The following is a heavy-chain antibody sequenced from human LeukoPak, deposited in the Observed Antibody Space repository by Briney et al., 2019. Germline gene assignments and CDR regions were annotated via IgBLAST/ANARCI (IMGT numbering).Heavy chain of an antibody. D-gene: IGHD3-16*01. Sequence: GGSLRLSCAASGFTFSHYSMHWVRQAPGKGLEWVAVMSYDGNNKYYADSVKGRFTVSRDNSKNTLYLQMNSLRVEDMAVYYCARTSGVRVQLWTELDYWGQGTLVTVSS. CDR3: ARTSGVRVQLWTELDY. J-gene: IGHJ4*02. CDR2: MSYDGNNK. CDR1: GFTFSHYS. V-gene: IGHV3-30-3*01.